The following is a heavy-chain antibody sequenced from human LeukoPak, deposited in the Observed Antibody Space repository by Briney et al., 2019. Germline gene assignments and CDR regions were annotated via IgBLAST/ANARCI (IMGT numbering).Heavy chain of an antibody. J-gene: IGHJ4*02. CDR2: IYYSGST. CDR1: GGSISSGGYY. Sequence: SQTLSLTCTVSGGSISSGGYYWSWIRQHPGKGLEWIGYIYYSGSTYYNPSLKSRVTISVDTSKNQFSLKLSSVTAADTAVYYCAAYGGITMVRGAYTSDYWGQGTLVTVSS. V-gene: IGHV4-31*03. D-gene: IGHD3-10*01. CDR3: AAYGGITMVRGAYTSDY.